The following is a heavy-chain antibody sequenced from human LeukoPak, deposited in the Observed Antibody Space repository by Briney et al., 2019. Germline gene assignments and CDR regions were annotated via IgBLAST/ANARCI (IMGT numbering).Heavy chain of an antibody. CDR3: ARDVYSSGWYVLAGY. D-gene: IGHD6-19*01. V-gene: IGHV3-74*01. CDR2: INHDGSNT. J-gene: IGHJ4*02. Sequence: PGGSLRLSCATSGFTFTTFWMHWVRQAPGKGLVWVSRINHDGSNTNYADSVKGRFTISRDNAKNTVYLQMNSLRAEDTAVYYCARDVYSSGWYVLAGYWGQGTLVTVSS. CDR1: GFTFTTFW.